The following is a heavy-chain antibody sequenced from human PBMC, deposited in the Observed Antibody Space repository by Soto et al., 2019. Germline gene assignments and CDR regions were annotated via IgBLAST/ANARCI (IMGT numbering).Heavy chain of an antibody. Sequence: GVLRLSCTASGFTFRDYAMSWFRQAPWKGLEWVGFIRSKAYGGTVVYAASVKGRFTISRDGSKSIAYLQMNSLKTEDTAVYYCSTNYYDSRGYDNWFDPWGQGTLVTVSS. D-gene: IGHD3-22*01. J-gene: IGHJ5*02. CDR3: STNYYDSRGYDNWFDP. CDR1: GFTFRDYA. CDR2: IRSKAYGGTV. V-gene: IGHV3-49*01.